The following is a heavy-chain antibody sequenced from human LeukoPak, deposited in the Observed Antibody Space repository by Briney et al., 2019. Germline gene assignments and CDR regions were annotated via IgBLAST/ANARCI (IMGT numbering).Heavy chain of an antibody. CDR2: IDHNGKS. CDR3: ARIASAYCDGGSCYLLGDRFDP. Sequence: SETLSLTCAVYGGSFSGYYWGWIRQPPGKGLEWIEDIDHNGKSNFNPSLKSRVSISLDTSKNQFSLKLNSVAAADSATYYCARIASAYCDGGSCYLLGDRFDPWGQGTLVTVSS. CDR1: GGSFSGYY. J-gene: IGHJ5*02. D-gene: IGHD2-21*01. V-gene: IGHV4-34*01.